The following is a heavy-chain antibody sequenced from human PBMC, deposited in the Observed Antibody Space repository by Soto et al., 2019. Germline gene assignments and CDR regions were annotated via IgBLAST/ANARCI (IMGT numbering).Heavy chain of an antibody. D-gene: IGHD6-19*01. CDR2: IYYSGGT. Sequence: SDSLSLTCTVSGAALWSGGYFYTWVRQPPGKGLEWLGYIYYSGGTNYNPSLKSRVTISLDKSKSQFSLRLISVTAADTAVYYCTREQSDDNYFDPWGQGTLVTVSS. J-gene: IGHJ5*02. CDR3: TREQSDDNYFDP. V-gene: IGHV4-61*08. CDR1: GAALWSGGYF.